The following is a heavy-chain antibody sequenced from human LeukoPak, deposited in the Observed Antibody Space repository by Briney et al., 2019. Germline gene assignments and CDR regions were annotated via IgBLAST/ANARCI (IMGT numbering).Heavy chain of an antibody. CDR3: ARDRDVVVPAADGDYYYYYMDV. J-gene: IGHJ6*03. CDR2: IYYSGST. Sequence: PSETLSLTCTVSGGSISSGDYYWSWIRQPPGKGLEWIGYIYYSGSTYYNPSLKSRGTISVDTSKNQFSLKLSSVTAADTAVYYCARDRDVVVPAADGDYYYYYMDVWGKGTTVTVSS. D-gene: IGHD2-2*01. CDR1: GGSISSGDYY. V-gene: IGHV4-30-4*08.